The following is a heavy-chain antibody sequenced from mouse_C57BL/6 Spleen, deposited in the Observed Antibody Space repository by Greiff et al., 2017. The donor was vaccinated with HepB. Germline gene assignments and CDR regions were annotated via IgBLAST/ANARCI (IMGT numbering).Heavy chain of an antibody. CDR2: INPSTGGT. CDR1: GYSFTGYY. CDR3: ARRSDYYYMDY. J-gene: IGHJ4*01. Sequence: VQLKESGPELVKPGASVKISCKASGYSFTGYYMNWVKQSPEKSLEWIGEINPSTGGTTYNKKFKAKVTLAIDKSYSTAYLQLKRLTSEDSAVYYCARRSDYYYMDYWGQGTSVTVSS. V-gene: IGHV1-42*01.